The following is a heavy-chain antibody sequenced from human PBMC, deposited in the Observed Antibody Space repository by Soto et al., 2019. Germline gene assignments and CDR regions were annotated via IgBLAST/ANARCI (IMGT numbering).Heavy chain of an antibody. D-gene: IGHD3-16*01. J-gene: IGHJ4*02. CDR2: INPNSGDT. V-gene: IGHV1-2*02. CDR1: GYTFTAYS. Sequence: QVQLVQSGTEVKKPGASVKVSCKASGYTFTAYSMHGVRQAPGQGLEWMGWINPNSGDTDYARNFQGRVTMTRDTSISTAYMELSSLRSDDTAVYFCAMSRRGDQFDDWGQGTLVTVSS. CDR3: AMSRRGDQFDD.